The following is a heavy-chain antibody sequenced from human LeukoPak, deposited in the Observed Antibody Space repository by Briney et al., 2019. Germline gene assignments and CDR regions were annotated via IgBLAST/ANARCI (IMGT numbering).Heavy chain of an antibody. CDR3: AKPILTAFGYFDY. D-gene: IGHD3-9*01. J-gene: IGHJ4*02. V-gene: IGHV3-48*01. CDR1: GFTFSSYS. CDR2: ISSSSSTI. Sequence: GGSLRLSCAASGFTFSSYSMNWVRQAPGKGLEWVSYISSSSSTIYYADSVKGRFTISRDNSKNTLYLQMNGLRAEDTAVYYCAKPILTAFGYFDYWGQGTLVTVSS.